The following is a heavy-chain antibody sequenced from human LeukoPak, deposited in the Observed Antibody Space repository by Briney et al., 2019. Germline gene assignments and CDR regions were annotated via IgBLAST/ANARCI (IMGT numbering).Heavy chain of an antibody. CDR2: IYYSGST. V-gene: IGHV4-39*01. Sequence: PSETLSLTCTVSGGSISSSSYYWGWIRQPPGKGLEWIGSIYYSGSTYYNASLKSRVAISVDTTKNQFSLKLTSVSAADTAVYYCARLGIAAALHILDYWGQGTPVTVSS. D-gene: IGHD6-13*01. J-gene: IGHJ4*02. CDR3: ARLGIAAALHILDY. CDR1: GGSISSSSYY.